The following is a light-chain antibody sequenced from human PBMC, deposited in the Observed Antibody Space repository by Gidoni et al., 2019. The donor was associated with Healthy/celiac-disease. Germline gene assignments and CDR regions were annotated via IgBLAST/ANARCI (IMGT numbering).Light chain of an antibody. CDR1: QSVSSS. CDR2: EAT. CDR3: QQHSNPIT. Sequence: ELVLTQSPATLSLSPGERATLSCRASQSVSSSLAWYQQKPGQAPRLPIYEATNRATGIPARCRGSGSGTDIPLTISSLEHEDFAVYYCQQHSNPITFGQGTRLEIK. J-gene: IGKJ5*01. V-gene: IGKV3-11*01.